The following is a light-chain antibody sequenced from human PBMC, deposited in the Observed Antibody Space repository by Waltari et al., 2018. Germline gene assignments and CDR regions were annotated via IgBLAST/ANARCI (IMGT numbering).Light chain of an antibody. V-gene: IGKV3-11*01. CDR1: QSVSSY. CDR3: QQRSNWPRT. J-gene: IGKJ2*01. CDR2: EAS. Sequence: EIVLTQPPATLSLSPGERATLSCRASQSVSSYLAWDQQKPGQAPRLLIYEASNRATGIPARFSGSGSGTDFTLTISSLEPEDFAVYYCQQRSNWPRTFGQGTKLEIK.